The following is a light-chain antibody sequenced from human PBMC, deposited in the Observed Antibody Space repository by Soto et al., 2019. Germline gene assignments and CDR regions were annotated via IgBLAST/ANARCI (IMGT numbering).Light chain of an antibody. CDR2: DNN. J-gene: IGLJ2*01. CDR3: ATWDFSLSAGV. CDR1: SSNIGNNY. V-gene: IGLV1-51*01. Sequence: SVLTQPPSVSAAPGQKVTISCSGSSSNIGNNYVSWYQQLPGTAPKLLIYDNNERPSGIPDRFSGSKSGTSATLGITGLQTGDEADYYCATWDFSLSAGVFGGGTKVTVL.